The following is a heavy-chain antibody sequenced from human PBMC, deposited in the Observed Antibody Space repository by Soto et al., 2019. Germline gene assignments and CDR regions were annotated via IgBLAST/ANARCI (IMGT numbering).Heavy chain of an antibody. CDR2: MYSGGST. D-gene: IGHD4-17*01. J-gene: IGHJ5*02. CDR3: ARGLRGPSPFDP. V-gene: IGHV3-53*01. CDR1: GFPVSSNY. Sequence: EVQLVESGGGLIQPGGSLRLSCAASGFPVSSNYMSWVRQAPGKGLEWVSIMYSGGSTYYSDSVKGRFTISRDNSKNTPYLQMNSLRVEDTAVYYCARGLRGPSPFDPWGQGTLVTVSS.